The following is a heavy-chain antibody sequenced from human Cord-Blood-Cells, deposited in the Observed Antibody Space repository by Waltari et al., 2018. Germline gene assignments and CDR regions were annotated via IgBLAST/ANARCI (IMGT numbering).Heavy chain of an antibody. CDR3: ARDLSWQLAGLDY. V-gene: IGHV3-48*03. D-gene: IGHD6-13*01. J-gene: IGHJ4*02. Sequence: EVQLVESGGGLVQPGGSLRLSCAASGFTFSSYEMNWVRRAPGKGLGWVSYVSSSGSTIYYADSVKGRFTISRDNAKNSLYLQMNSLRAEDTAVYYCARDLSWQLAGLDYWGQGTLVTVSS. CDR1: GFTFSSYE. CDR2: VSSSGSTI.